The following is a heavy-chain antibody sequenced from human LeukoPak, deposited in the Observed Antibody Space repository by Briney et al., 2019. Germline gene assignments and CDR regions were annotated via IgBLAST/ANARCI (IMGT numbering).Heavy chain of an antibody. V-gene: IGHV1-69*13. CDR3: ARDPHQGTPGD. CDR1: GGTFSSYA. D-gene: IGHD1-1*01. CDR2: IIPIFGTA. Sequence: SVKVSCKASGGTFSSYAISWVRQAPGQGREWMGGIIPIFGTANYAQKFQGRVTITADEPTSTAYMALSSLRSEDTAVYYCARDPHQGTPGDWGQGTLVTVSS. J-gene: IGHJ4*02.